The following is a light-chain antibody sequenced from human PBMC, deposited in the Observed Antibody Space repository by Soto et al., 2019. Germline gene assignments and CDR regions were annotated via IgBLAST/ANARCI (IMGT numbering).Light chain of an antibody. Sequence: QSALTQPPSASGSPGQSVTISCTGTSTDIGGYDYVSWYQHLPGKAPKLMIYEVTKQPSGVPDRFSGSKSGNTATLTVSGLQAEHESDYYYSSYAGSNNFVLFGGGTKLTVL. CDR3: SSYAGSNNFVL. CDR1: STDIGGYDY. CDR2: EVT. J-gene: IGLJ2*01. V-gene: IGLV2-8*01.